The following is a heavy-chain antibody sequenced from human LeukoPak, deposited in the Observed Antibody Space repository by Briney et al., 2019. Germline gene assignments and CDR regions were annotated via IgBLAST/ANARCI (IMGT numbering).Heavy chain of an antibody. CDR1: GGSFSGYY. D-gene: IGHD3-16*02. J-gene: IGHJ5*02. Sequence: PSETLSLTCAVYGGSFSGYYWSWIRQPPGKGLEWIGEINHSGSTNYNPSLKSRVTISVDTSKNQFSLKLSSVTAADTAVYYCARVRYVWGSYRYRSKDNWFDPWGQGTLVTVSS. CDR2: INHSGST. CDR3: ARVRYVWGSYRYRSKDNWFDP. V-gene: IGHV4-34*01.